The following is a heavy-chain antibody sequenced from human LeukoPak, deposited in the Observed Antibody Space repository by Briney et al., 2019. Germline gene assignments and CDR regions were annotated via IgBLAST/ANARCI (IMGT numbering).Heavy chain of an antibody. J-gene: IGHJ4*02. V-gene: IGHV4-31*02. D-gene: IGHD3-3*01. CDR3: ARSPPRYYDFWSGYIDY. CDR2: IYYSGST. Sequence: LRLSCTASGFTFSSYTMSWVRQAPGKGLEWIGYIYYSGSTYYNPSLKSRVTISVDTSKNQLSLKLSSVTAADTAVYYCARSPPRYYDFWSGYIDYWGQGTLVTVSS. CDR1: GFTFSSYT.